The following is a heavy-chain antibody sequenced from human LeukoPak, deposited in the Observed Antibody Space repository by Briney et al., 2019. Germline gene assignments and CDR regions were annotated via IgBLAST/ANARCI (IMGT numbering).Heavy chain of an antibody. V-gene: IGHV3-23*01. CDR3: AKDPMGQWRGRRGYFDY. CDR2: ISGSGGST. CDR1: GFTFSSYA. J-gene: IGHJ4*02. Sequence: GGSLRLSCAASGFTFSSYAMSWVRQAPGKGLEWVSAISGSGGSTYYADSVKGRFTISRDNSKNTLYLQMNSLRAEDTAVYYCAKDPMGQWRGRRGYFDYWGQGTLVTVSS. D-gene: IGHD6-19*01.